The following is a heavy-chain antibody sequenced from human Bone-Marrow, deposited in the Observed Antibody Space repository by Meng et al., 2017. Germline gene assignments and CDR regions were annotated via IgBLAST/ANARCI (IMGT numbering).Heavy chain of an antibody. J-gene: IGHJ6*02. V-gene: IGHV4-31*03. CDR1: GGSISSGGYY. D-gene: IGHD2-2*01. CDR2: IYYSGST. CDR3: ARDLFLVVPAANFGMDV. Sequence: SETLSLTCTVSGGSISSGGYYWSWIRQHPGKGLEWIGYIYYSGSTYYNPSLKSRVTISVDTSKNQFSLKLSSVTAADTAVYYCARDLFLVVPAANFGMDVWGQGTTVTVSS.